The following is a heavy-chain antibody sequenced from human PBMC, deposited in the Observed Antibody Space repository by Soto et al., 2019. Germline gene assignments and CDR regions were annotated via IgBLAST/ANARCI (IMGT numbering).Heavy chain of an antibody. CDR1: GGSFSGYY. CDR3: ARAAYYYDSSGYRY. V-gene: IGHV4-34*01. Sequence: LSLTCAVYGGSFSGYYWSWIRQPPGKGLEWIGEINHSGSTNYNPSLKSRVTISVDTSKNQFSLKLSSVTAADTAVYYCARAAYYYDSSGYRYWGQGTLVTVSS. CDR2: INHSGST. J-gene: IGHJ4*02. D-gene: IGHD3-22*01.